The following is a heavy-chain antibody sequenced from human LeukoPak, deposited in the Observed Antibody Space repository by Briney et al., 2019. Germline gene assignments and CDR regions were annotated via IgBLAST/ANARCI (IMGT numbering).Heavy chain of an antibody. CDR1: GFTFSTYS. J-gene: IGHJ4*02. CDR2: ISSSSRYI. CDR3: ASQYYYDSSGHYREHDY. Sequence: GGSLRLSCVASGFTFSTYSLNWVRQAPGKGLEWVSSISSSSRYIYYADLVKGRFTISRDNAKNSLYLQMNSLRGEDTAVYYCASQYYYDSSGHYREHDYWGQGTLVTVSS. D-gene: IGHD3-22*01. V-gene: IGHV3-21*01.